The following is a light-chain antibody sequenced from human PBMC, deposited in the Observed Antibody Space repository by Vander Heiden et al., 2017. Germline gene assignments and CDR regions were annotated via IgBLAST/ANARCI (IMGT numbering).Light chain of an antibody. CDR1: QSISSY. J-gene: IGKJ3*01. CDR2: AAS. V-gene: IGKV1-39*01. CDR3: QQSDSTPFT. Sequence: DIQMTQSPSSLSASVGDRVTITCRASQSISSYLNWYQQKPGKAPKLLIYAASSLQSGVPSRFSGSGPGTDFTLTISSLQPEDFATYYCQQSDSTPFTFGHGTKVDIK.